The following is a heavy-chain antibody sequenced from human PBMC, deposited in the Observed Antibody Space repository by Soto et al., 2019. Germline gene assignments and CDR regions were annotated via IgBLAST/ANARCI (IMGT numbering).Heavy chain of an antibody. Sequence: PSETLSLTCTVSGGSITSGDYYWSWIRQPPGKGLEWIGYIYYSGSTYYNPSLKSRITMSADTSKNQLSLNLSSVTAADTAMYYCAEGPPWEQHFDYWGQGTLVTVSS. J-gene: IGHJ4*02. D-gene: IGHD1-26*01. CDR3: AEGPPWEQHFDY. CDR1: GGSITSGDYY. V-gene: IGHV4-30-4*01. CDR2: IYYSGST.